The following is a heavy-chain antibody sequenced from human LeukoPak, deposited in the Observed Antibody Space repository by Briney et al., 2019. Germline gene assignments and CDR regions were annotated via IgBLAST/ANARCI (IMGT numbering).Heavy chain of an antibody. CDR2: INWNGGST. Sequence: GGSLRLSCAASGFTFDDYGMSWVRQAPGKGLEWVSGINWNGGSTGYADSVKGRFTISRDNAKNSLYLQMNSLRAEDTAVYYCARLPGIATIDYWGQGTLVTVSS. CDR1: GFTFDDYG. J-gene: IGHJ4*02. V-gene: IGHV3-20*04. D-gene: IGHD6-13*01. CDR3: ARLPGIATIDY.